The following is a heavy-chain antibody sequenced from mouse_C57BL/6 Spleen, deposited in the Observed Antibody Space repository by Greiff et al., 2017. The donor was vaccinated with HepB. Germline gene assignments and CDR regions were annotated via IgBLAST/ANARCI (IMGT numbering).Heavy chain of an antibody. V-gene: IGHV1-69*01. J-gene: IGHJ3*01. CDR3: ARSGRGWFAY. CDR2: IDPSDSYT. Sequence: VQLQQPGAELVMPGASVKLSCKASGYTFTSYWMHWVKQRPGQGLEWIGEIDPSDSYTNYNQKFKGKSTLTVDKSSSTAYMQLSSLTSEDSAVYYSARSGRGWFAYWGQGTLVTVSA. CDR1: GYTFTSYW. D-gene: IGHD3-1*01.